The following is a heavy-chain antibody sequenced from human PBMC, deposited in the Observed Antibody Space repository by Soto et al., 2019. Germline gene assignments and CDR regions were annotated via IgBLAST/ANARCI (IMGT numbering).Heavy chain of an antibody. V-gene: IGHV4-59*01. CDR1: GCTIGYFC. D-gene: IGHD3-22*01. J-gene: IGHJ5*02. CDR2: IYYSGST. CDR3: ERNPLHESSGPCVGT. Sequence: PSQTLCEPWSVGGCTIGYFCCLCLRQPQGKGLQWIGYIYYSGSTNYNPSLKSRVTISVDTSKNQFSLKLSSVTAADTAVYYCERNPLHESSGPCVGTCGQGTLVTVSS.